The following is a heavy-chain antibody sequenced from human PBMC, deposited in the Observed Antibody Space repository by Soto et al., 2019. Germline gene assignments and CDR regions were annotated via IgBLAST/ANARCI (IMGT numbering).Heavy chain of an antibody. CDR2: ISADKGNK. CDR1: GYTLTSYG. Sequence: QGQLVQSGAEVKKPGASVKVSCKASGYTLTSYGISWVRQAPGQGLEWMGWISADKGNKNYAQKFHGRVTMTTDTSTSTAYWELRSLRSDDTAVYDCARDSVVATTTGDYWGQGTMVTVSA. CDR3: ARDSVVATTTGDY. V-gene: IGHV1-18*01. J-gene: IGHJ4*02. D-gene: IGHD5-12*01.